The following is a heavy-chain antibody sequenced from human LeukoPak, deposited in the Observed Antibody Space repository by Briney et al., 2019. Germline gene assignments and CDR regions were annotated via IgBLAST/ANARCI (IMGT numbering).Heavy chain of an antibody. V-gene: IGHV3-23*01. CDR2: ISGSGGST. Sequence: GGSLRLSCAASGFTFSSYAMSWVRQAPGKWLEWVSAISGSGGSTYYADSVKGRFTISRDNSKNTLYLQMNSLRAEDTAVYYCAKDGGDSSGYFDYWGQGTLVTVSS. CDR3: AKDGGDSSGYFDY. CDR1: GFTFSSYA. J-gene: IGHJ4*02. D-gene: IGHD3-22*01.